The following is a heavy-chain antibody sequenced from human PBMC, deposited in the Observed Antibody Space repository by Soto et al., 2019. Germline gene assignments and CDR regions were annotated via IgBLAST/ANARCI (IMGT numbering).Heavy chain of an antibody. J-gene: IGHJ4*02. CDR2: IYYSGST. V-gene: IGHV4-39*01. CDR1: GGSISSSSYY. D-gene: IGHD4-17*01. CDR3: ARHGKAVTDPFDY. Sequence: QLQLQESGPGLVKPSETLSLTCTVSGGSISSSSYYWGWIRQPPGKGLEWIGSIYYSGSTYYNPSLKSRVTISVDTSKNQFSLKLSSVTAADTAVYYCARHGKAVTDPFDYWGQGTLVTVSS.